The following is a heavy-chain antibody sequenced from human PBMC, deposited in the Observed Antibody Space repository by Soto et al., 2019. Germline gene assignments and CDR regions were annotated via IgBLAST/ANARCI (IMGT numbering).Heavy chain of an antibody. D-gene: IGHD2-15*01. Sequence: GGSLRLSCAASGFTFSSYAMSWVRQAPGKGLEWVSAISGSGGSTYYADSVKGRFTISRDNSKNTLYLQMNSLRAEDTAVYYCAKGSVAHYYYYYMDVWGKGTTVTVSS. CDR1: GFTFSSYA. V-gene: IGHV3-23*01. CDR3: AKGSVAHYYYYYMDV. J-gene: IGHJ6*03. CDR2: ISGSGGST.